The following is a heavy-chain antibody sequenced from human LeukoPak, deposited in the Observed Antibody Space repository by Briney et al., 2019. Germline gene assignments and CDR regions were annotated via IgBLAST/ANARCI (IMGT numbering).Heavy chain of an antibody. CDR3: ARVGNYYDSSGYYDY. V-gene: IGHV4-59*01. CDR2: IYYSGST. CDR1: GGSISSYY. D-gene: IGHD3-22*01. Sequence: SETLSLTCSVSGGSISSYYWSWIRQPPGKGLEWIGYIYYSGSTNYNPSLKSRVTISVDTSKNQFSLKLSSVTAADTAVYYCARVGNYYDSSGYYDYWGQGTLVTVSS. J-gene: IGHJ4*02.